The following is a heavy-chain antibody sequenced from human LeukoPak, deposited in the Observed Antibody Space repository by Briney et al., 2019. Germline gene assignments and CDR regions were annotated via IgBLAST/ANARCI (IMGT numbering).Heavy chain of an antibody. CDR3: ARNRAATGVGVELDP. Sequence: GGSLRLSCAASGFTVSAYYMNWFRQAPGRVLEWVSLLYSDGTTYYSDSVKGRFTISRDNSKNTLLLQMNSLRAEDTAVYYCARNRAATGVGVELDPWGQGTLVTVSS. D-gene: IGHD3-16*01. J-gene: IGHJ5*02. CDR2: LYSDGTT. CDR1: GFTVSAYY. V-gene: IGHV3-66*02.